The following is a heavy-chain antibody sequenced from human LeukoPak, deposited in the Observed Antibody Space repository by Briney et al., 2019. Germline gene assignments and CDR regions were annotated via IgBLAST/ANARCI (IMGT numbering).Heavy chain of an antibody. CDR2: IWYDGSNK. CDR3: ARDRGSSGWYDAFDI. J-gene: IGHJ3*02. V-gene: IGHV3-33*01. D-gene: IGHD6-19*01. CDR1: GFTFSSYG. Sequence: PGGSLRLYCAASGFTFSSYGMHWGRQAPGKGLEWVAVIWYDGSNKYYADSVKGRFTISRDNSKNTLYLQMNSLRAEDTAVYYCARDRGSSGWYDAFDIWGQGTMVTVSS.